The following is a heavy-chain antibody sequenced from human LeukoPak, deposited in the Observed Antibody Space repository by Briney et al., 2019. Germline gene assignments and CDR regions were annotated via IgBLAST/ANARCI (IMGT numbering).Heavy chain of an antibody. J-gene: IGHJ6*02. CDR2: INQDESEK. V-gene: IGHV3-7*01. CDR3: ARDGYYGSGSYNPFPSGYYGMDV. Sequence: PGGSLRLSCAASGFTFSSYWMSWVRQAPGKGLERVANINQDESEKNYVDSVKGRFTISRDNAQNSLYLQVNSLRAEDTAVYYCARDGYYGSGSYNPFPSGYYGMDVWGQGTTVTVSS. D-gene: IGHD3-10*01. CDR1: GFTFSSYW.